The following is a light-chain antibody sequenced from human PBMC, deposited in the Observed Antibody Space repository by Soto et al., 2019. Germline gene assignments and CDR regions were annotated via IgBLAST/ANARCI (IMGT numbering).Light chain of an antibody. CDR1: QSFRGL. J-gene: IGKJ5*01. V-gene: IGKV3-11*01. CDR2: DAY. Sequence: EVVMTQSPAPLSFSPGERATLSCTASQSFRGLLAWYQQKPGQAPRLIIYDAYNRATGIPPRFSGSGSGTDFTLTISSLEPEDAAVYYCQQRHMWPITFGQGTRLEIK. CDR3: QQRHMWPIT.